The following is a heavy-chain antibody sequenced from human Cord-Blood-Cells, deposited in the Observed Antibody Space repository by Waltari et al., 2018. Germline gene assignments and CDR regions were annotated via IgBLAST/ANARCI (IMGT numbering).Heavy chain of an antibody. Sequence: EVQLVESGGGLIQPGGSLRLSCAASGFTVSSNYMSWVRQAPGKGLEWVSVIYSGGSPYYADSVKGRFTISRDNSKITLYLQMNSLRAEDTAVYYCAGVVRSSGYRKYYYYGMDVWGQGTTVTVSS. CDR3: AGVVRSSGYRKYYYYGMDV. CDR1: GFTVSSNY. V-gene: IGHV3-53*01. CDR2: IYSGGSP. J-gene: IGHJ6*02. D-gene: IGHD3-22*01.